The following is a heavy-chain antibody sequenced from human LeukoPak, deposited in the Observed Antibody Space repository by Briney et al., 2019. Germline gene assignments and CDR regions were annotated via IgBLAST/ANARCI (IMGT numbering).Heavy chain of an antibody. V-gene: IGHV3-48*03. D-gene: IGHD2-2*01. CDR1: GFTFSSYE. CDR3: ARGRLRYCSSTSCYPTEYFQH. CDR2: ISSSGSTI. Sequence: GGSLRLSCAASGFTFSSYEMSWVRQAPGKGLEWVSYISSSGSTIYYADSVKGRFTISRDNAKNSLYLQMNSLRAEDTAVYYCARGRLRYCSSTSCYPTEYFQHWGQGTLVTVSS. J-gene: IGHJ1*01.